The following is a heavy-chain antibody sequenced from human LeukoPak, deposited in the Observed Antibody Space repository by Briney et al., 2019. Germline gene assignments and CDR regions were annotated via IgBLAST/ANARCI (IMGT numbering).Heavy chain of an antibody. CDR3: TYSSGYYH. CDR2: ITSNGGST. Sequence: GGSLRLSCSASGFTFSLYAMHWVRQAPGRGLEYVSAITSNGGSTYYADSVKGRFTISRDNSKNTLYLHMSTLRPEDTAVYYCTYSSGYYHWGQGTLVTVSS. CDR1: GFTFSLYA. D-gene: IGHD3-22*01. J-gene: IGHJ1*01. V-gene: IGHV3-64D*06.